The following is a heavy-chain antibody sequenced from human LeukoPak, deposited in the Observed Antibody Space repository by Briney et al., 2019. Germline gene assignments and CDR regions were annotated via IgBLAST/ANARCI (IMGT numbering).Heavy chain of an antibody. D-gene: IGHD3-3*01. CDR1: GFTFSDYA. CDR2: ISYDGSNK. CDR3: ARELEWSHDAFDI. V-gene: IGHV3-30*04. Sequence: GGSLRLSCAASGFTFSDYAMHWVRQAPGKGLEWVAVISYDGSNKYYADSVKGRFTISRDNSKNTLYLQMNSLRAEDTAVYYCARELEWSHDAFDIWGQGTMVTVSS. J-gene: IGHJ3*02.